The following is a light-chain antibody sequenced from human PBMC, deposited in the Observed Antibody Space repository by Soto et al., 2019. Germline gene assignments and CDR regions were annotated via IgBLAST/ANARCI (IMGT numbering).Light chain of an antibody. Sequence: EIVMTQSPATLSVSPGGRATLSCRASQSISDTLAWYQQKPGQAPRLLIYSASRGTTGFPARFSGSGSGTDFTLTISSLQSEDFAVYYCQQYNNWPPAWTFGQGSKVDI. CDR3: QQYNNWPPAWT. CDR1: QSISDT. CDR2: SAS. V-gene: IGKV3-15*01. J-gene: IGKJ1*01.